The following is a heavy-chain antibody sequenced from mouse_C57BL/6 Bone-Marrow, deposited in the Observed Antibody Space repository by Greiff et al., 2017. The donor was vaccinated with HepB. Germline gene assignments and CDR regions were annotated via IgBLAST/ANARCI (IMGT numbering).Heavy chain of an antibody. CDR1: GFTFTDYY. V-gene: IGHV7-3*01. J-gene: IGHJ2*01. D-gene: IGHD1-1*01. CDR3: ARSLSAPYFDY. Sequence: EVQVVESGGGLVQPGGSLSLSCAASGFTFTDYYMSWVRQPPGKALEWLGFIRNKANGYTTEYSASVKGRFTISRDNSQSILYLQMNALRAEDSATYYCARSLSAPYFDYWGQGTTLTVSS. CDR2: IRNKANGYTT.